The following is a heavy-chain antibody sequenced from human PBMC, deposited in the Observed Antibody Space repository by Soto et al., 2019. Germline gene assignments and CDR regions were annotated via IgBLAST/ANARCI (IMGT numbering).Heavy chain of an antibody. D-gene: IGHD4-17*01. CDR3: ARLLTTGSIGL. J-gene: IGHJ4*02. V-gene: IGHV4-34*01. CDR2: INHSGST. CDR1: GGSFSGYY. Sequence: PSETLSLTCAVYGGSFSGYYWSWIRQPPGKGLEWIGEINHSGSTNYNPSLKSRVTTSVDTSKNQISLSLTSVTAADTAVYYCARLLTTGSIGLWGQGTLVTVSS.